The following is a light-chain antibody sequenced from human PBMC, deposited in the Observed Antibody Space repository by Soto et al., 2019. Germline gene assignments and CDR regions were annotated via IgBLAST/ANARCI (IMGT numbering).Light chain of an antibody. CDR2: AAS. CDR1: QIISSY. CDR3: QQSYSTPRLT. J-gene: IGKJ4*01. Sequence: DIQMTQSPSSLSASVVERVTITFRASQIISSYLNWYQQKPGKAPKLLIYAASSLQSGVPSRFSGSGSGTDFTLTISSLQPEDFATYYCQQSYSTPRLTFGGGTKVDIK. V-gene: IGKV1-39*01.